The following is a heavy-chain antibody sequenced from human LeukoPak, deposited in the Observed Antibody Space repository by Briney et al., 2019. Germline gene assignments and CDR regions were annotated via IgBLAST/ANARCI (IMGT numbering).Heavy chain of an antibody. Sequence: GGSLRLSCAASVFTFSSQNMNWARQAPGKGLEWVAYISTSGDSTKYADSVEGRFTISRDNVENSLYLLMNSLRVDDTAVYYCVKNGWLDYWGQGIVVTVSS. V-gene: IGHV3-21*01. CDR3: VKNGWLDY. CDR1: VFTFSSQN. D-gene: IGHD6-19*01. CDR2: ISTSGDST. J-gene: IGHJ4*02.